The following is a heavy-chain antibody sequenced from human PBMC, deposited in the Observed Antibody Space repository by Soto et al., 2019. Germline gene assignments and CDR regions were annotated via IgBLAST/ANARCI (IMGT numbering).Heavy chain of an antibody. CDR2: ISGSGGST. CDR3: AKIIFLVPDAPIDY. J-gene: IGHJ4*02. Sequence: EVQLLESGGGLVQPGGSLRLSCAASGFTFSSYAMSWVRQAPGKGLEWVSAISGSGGSTYYADSVKCRFTISRDNSKNTLYLQMTSLRAEDTAVYYWAKIIFLVPDAPIDYWGQGTLVTVAA. V-gene: IGHV3-23*01. CDR1: GFTFSSYA. D-gene: IGHD2-2*01.